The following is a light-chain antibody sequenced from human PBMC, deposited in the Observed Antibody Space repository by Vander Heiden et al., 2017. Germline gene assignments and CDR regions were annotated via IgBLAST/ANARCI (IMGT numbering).Light chain of an antibody. J-gene: IGKJ1*01. Sequence: DIVLTQSPDSLAVSLGDRATINCKSSPSVLYSSNNKNYLAWYQQKPGQPPKLLIYWASTRESGVPDRFSGSGTGTDFTLTISSLQAEDVAVYYCHQYYSSRTFGQGTKVEIK. CDR3: HQYYSSRT. CDR1: PSVLYSSNNKNY. V-gene: IGKV4-1*01. CDR2: WAS.